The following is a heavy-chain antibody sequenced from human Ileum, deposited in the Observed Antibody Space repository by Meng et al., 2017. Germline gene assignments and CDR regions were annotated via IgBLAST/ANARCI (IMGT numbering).Heavy chain of an antibody. V-gene: IGHV3-48*03. Sequence: AGSLRLSCAASGFTFRSYEMNWVRQAPGKGLEWVSYISGTGISIYYADSVKGRFTISGDNAKNSVYLQRNIPRAEDTAVYYCAKDPPGNEYVNYYYGMDVWGQGTTVTVSS. D-gene: IGHD6-6*01. CDR3: AKDPPGNEYVNYYYGMDV. CDR2: ISGTGISI. J-gene: IGHJ6*02. CDR1: GFTFRSYE.